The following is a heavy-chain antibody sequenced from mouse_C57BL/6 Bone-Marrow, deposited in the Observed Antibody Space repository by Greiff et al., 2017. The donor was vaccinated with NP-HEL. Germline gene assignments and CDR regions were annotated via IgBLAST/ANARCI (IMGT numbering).Heavy chain of an antibody. CDR1: GFSLTSYG. CDR3: AREGGWAWFAY. CDR2: IWSGGST. Sequence: VQLQQSGPGLVQPSQSLSITCTVSGFSLTSYGVHWVRQSPGKGLEWLGVIWSGGSTDYNAAFISRLSISKDNSKSQVFFKMNSLQADDTAIYYCAREGGWAWFAYWGKGTLVTVSA. J-gene: IGHJ3*01. D-gene: IGHD1-1*02. V-gene: IGHV2-2*01.